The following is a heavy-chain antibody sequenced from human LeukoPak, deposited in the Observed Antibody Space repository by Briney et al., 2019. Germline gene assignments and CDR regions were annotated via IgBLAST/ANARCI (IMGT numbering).Heavy chain of an antibody. Sequence: GGSLRLSCAASGFTLSSYWMSWVRQAPGKGLEWVANIKQDGSEKYYVDSVKGRFTISRDNAKNSLYLQMNSLRAEDTAVYYCAKDYNCGGDCYLYYFDYWGQGTLVTVSS. D-gene: IGHD2-21*02. V-gene: IGHV3-7*01. CDR1: GFTLSSYW. CDR3: AKDYNCGGDCYLYYFDY. CDR2: IKQDGSEK. J-gene: IGHJ4*02.